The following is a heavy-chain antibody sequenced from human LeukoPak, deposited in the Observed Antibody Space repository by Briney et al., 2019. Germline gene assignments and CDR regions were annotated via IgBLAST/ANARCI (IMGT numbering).Heavy chain of an antibody. CDR2: ISGSGGST. V-gene: IGHV3-23*01. D-gene: IGHD2-21*02. J-gene: IGHJ4*02. CDR1: GFTFSSYA. CDR3: AKDLRPHIVVVTASLYFDY. Sequence: GGSLRLSCAASGFTFSSYAMSWVRQAPGKGLEWVSAISGSGGSTYYADSVKGRFTISRDNSKNTLYLQMNSLRAEDTAVYYCAKDLRPHIVVVTASLYFDYWGQGALVTVSS.